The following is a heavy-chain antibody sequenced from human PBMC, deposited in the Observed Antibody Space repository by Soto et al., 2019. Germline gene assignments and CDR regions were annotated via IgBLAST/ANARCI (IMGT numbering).Heavy chain of an antibody. CDR3: ARGQRFSDWFDP. CDR2: IYSSGST. CDR1: GGDISTYY. D-gene: IGHD3-3*01. J-gene: IGHJ5*02. Sequence: LSLTCTVSGGDISTYYWTWIRQPAGKGLEWIGRIYSSGSTKYNPSLKSRVTMSLDTSKNQFSLRLSSVTAADTAVYYCARGQRFSDWFDPWGQGTLVTVSS. V-gene: IGHV4-4*07.